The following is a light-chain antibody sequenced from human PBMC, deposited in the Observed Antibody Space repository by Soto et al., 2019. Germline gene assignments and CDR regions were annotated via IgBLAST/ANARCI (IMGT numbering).Light chain of an antibody. V-gene: IGKV1-39*01. J-gene: IGKJ3*01. CDR2: AAS. Sequence: EIQMTQSPSSLSASVGDRVTITCRASQSISSYLNWYQQKPGKAPKLLIYAASSLQSGVPSRFSGSGSGTEFTLTISSLQPEDFATYYCQQNYSTPFTFGPGTKVDIK. CDR1: QSISSY. CDR3: QQNYSTPFT.